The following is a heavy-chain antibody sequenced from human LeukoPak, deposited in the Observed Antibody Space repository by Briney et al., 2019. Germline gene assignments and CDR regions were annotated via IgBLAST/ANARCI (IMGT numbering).Heavy chain of an antibody. CDR2: IYYSGST. CDR1: GGSLRSYY. J-gene: IGHJ4*02. Sequence: SETLSLTCTVSGGSLRSYYSSWIPHPPGEGLGWRGYIYYSGSTNYNPSLKSRVTISVDTSRNQFSLNVSSVTAADTAVYYCARVLPYSSGWGVDHWGQGTLVTVSS. CDR3: ARVLPYSSGWGVDH. V-gene: IGHV4-59*01. D-gene: IGHD6-19*01.